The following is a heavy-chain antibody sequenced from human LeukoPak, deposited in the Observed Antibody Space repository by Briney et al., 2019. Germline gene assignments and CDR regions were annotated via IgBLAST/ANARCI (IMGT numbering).Heavy chain of an antibody. D-gene: IGHD2-2*01. CDR1: GFTFSSYG. CDR2: IWYDGSNK. V-gene: IGHV3-33*01. CDR3: ARGHGEYCSSTSCYFGY. Sequence: GGSLRLSCAASGFTFSSYGMHWVRQAPGKGLEWVAVIWYDGSNKYYADSVKGRFTISRDNSKNTLCLQMNSLRAEDTAVYYCARGHGEYCSSTSCYFGYWGQGTLVTVSS. J-gene: IGHJ4*02.